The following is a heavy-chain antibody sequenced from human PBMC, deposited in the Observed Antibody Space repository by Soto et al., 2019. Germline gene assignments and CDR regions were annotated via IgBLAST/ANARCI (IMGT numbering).Heavy chain of an antibody. D-gene: IGHD6-13*01. V-gene: IGHV4-39*01. CDR3: ARAAMGGSSWPFDY. CDR1: GGSISSSSYY. J-gene: IGHJ4*02. Sequence: PSETLSLTCTVSGGSISSSSYYWGWIRQPPGKGLEWIGSIYYSGSTYYNPSLKSRVTISVDTSKNQFSLKLSSVTAADTAVYYCARAAMGGSSWPFDYMGQPTLVTVSS. CDR2: IYYSGST.